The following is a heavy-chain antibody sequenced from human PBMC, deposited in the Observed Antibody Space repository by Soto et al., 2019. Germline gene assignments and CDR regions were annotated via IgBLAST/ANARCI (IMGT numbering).Heavy chain of an antibody. CDR1: GGTFSSYT. Sequence: QVQLVQSGAEVKKPGSSVKVSCKASGGTFSSYTISWVRQAPGQGLEWMGRIIPILGIANYAQKFQGRVTITADKSTSTADRELSSLRSEDTAVYYGARDRQYHRRAFDTWGQGTMVTVSS. V-gene: IGHV1-69*08. J-gene: IGHJ3*02. CDR3: ARDRQYHRRAFDT. CDR2: IIPILGIA. D-gene: IGHD2-2*01.